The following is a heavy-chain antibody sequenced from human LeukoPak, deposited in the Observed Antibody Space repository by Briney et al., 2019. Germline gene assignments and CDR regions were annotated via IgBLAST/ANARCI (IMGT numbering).Heavy chain of an antibody. CDR3: ARARRDSGFYKVDY. J-gene: IGHJ4*02. CDR1: GGSLSGSY. Sequence: SETLSLTCAVYGGSLSGSYWSWIRQPPGKGLEWIGEINHSASANYNPSLKSRVTLSIDKSKNQFSLNLNSVTAADTAVYYCARARRDSGFYKVDYWGQGTLVTVSS. CDR2: INHSASA. V-gene: IGHV4-34*01. D-gene: IGHD3-3*01.